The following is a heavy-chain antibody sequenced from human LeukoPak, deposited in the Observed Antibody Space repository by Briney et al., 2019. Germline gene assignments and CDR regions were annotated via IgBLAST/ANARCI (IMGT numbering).Heavy chain of an antibody. CDR2: IYYSGST. CDR1: GGSISSSSYY. V-gene: IGHV4-39*07. CDR3: ARVTYYYDAEGPSLFDY. Sequence: SETLSLTRTVSGGSISSSSYYWGWIRQPPGKGLEWIGSIYYSGSTYYNPSLKSRVTISVDTSKNQFSLKLSSVTAADTAVYYCARVTYYYDAEGPSLFDYWGQGTLVTVSS. D-gene: IGHD3-22*01. J-gene: IGHJ4*02.